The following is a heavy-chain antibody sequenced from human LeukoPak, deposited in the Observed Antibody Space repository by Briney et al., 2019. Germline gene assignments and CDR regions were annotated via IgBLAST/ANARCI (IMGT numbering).Heavy chain of an antibody. D-gene: IGHD2-2*01. CDR3: ASSSIVVVSAASLYYYYYMDV. CDR1: GYTFTGYY. Sequence: ASVKVSCKASGYTFTGYYMHWVRQAPGQGLEWMGRINPNSGGTNYAQKFQGRVTMTRDTSISTAYMELSRLRSDDTAVYYCASSSIVVVSAASLYYYYYMDVWGKGTTVTVSS. CDR2: INPNSGGT. V-gene: IGHV1-2*06. J-gene: IGHJ6*03.